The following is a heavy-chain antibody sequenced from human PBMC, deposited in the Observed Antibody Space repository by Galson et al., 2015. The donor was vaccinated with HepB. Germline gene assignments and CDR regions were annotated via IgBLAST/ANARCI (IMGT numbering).Heavy chain of an antibody. D-gene: IGHD3-9*01. CDR3: AKVFPEKTDDWYRQALYYFDS. Sequence: SLRLSCAASGFTFSNYAINWVRQAPGKGLEWVSGLSGDAGNTYYADSVKGRFTISRDNSKNTVYLQMNSPRADDTAIYFCAKVFPEKTDDWYRQALYYFDSWGQGTRVTVSS. CDR1: GFTFSNYA. CDR2: LSGDAGNT. J-gene: IGHJ4*02. V-gene: IGHV3-23*01.